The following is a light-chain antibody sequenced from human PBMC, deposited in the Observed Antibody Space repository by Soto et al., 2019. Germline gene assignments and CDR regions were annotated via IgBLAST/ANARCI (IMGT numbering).Light chain of an antibody. V-gene: IGLV4-69*01. J-gene: IGLJ3*02. CDR1: SGHNSYA. Sequence: QHVLTQPPSASASLGASVKLTCTLSSGHNSYAIAWHQQQPEKGPRYLIKLNSDGSHSKGDGIPDRFSGSSSGAERYLTISSLQSEDEADYYCQTWSTDIRVFGGGTKLTVL. CDR3: QTWSTDIRV. CDR2: LNSDGSH.